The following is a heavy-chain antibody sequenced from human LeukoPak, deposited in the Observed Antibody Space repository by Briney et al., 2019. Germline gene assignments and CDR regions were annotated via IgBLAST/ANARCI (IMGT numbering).Heavy chain of an antibody. D-gene: IGHD6-19*01. CDR1: GFTFSRYG. CDR2: ISSSSSAI. Sequence: GGSLRLSCAASGFTFSRYGMSWVRQAPGKGLEWVSYISSSSSAIYYADSVKGRFTISRDNAKNSLYLQMNSLRAEDTAVYYCARAQYSSGWYVGGHFDYWGQGTLVTVSS. J-gene: IGHJ4*02. CDR3: ARAQYSSGWYVGGHFDY. V-gene: IGHV3-48*01.